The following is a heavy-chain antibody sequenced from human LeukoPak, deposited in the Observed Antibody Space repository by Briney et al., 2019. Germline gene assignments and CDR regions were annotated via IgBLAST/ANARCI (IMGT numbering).Heavy chain of an antibody. CDR1: GFTFSSYW. CDR3: ARDPPHDYGDYYYYYMDV. D-gene: IGHD4-17*01. CDR2: INSDGSST. J-gene: IGHJ6*03. Sequence: PGGSLRLSCAASGFTFSSYWMHWVRQAPGKGLVWVSRINSDGSSTSYADSVKGRFTISRDNAKNTLYLQTNSLRAEDTAVYYCARDPPHDYGDYYYYYMDVWGKGTTVTVSS. V-gene: IGHV3-74*01.